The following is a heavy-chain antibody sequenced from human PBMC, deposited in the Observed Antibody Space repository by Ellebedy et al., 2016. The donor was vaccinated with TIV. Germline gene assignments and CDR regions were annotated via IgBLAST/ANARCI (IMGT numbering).Heavy chain of an antibody. J-gene: IGHJ4*02. CDR3: ARAPAGTQQSPLDY. V-gene: IGHV4-4*02. CDR2: IYQSGST. CDR1: GDSISSSNW. D-gene: IGHD6-13*01. Sequence: MPGGSLRLSCAVSGDSISSSNWWNWVRQTPGKGLEWLGEIYQSGSTNYNPSRKSRVTMSVDKSKNQFSLKLTSVTAADTAVYYCARAPAGTQQSPLDYWGQGTLVTVSS.